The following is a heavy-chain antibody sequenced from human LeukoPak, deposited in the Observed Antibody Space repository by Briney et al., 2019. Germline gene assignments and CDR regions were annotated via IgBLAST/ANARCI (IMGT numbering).Heavy chain of an antibody. CDR1: GFTFSSYA. CDR2: ISGGGEST. Sequence: GGSLRLSCAASGFTFSSYAMNWVRQAPGKGLEWVSAISGGGESTYNADSVKGRFMISRDNSKNTLYLQMNSLRGGDTAIYFCAKDQSPHCSGDRCYAVDCWGQGTLVTVSS. CDR3: AKDQSPHCSGDRCYAVDC. V-gene: IGHV3-23*01. J-gene: IGHJ4*02. D-gene: IGHD2-15*01.